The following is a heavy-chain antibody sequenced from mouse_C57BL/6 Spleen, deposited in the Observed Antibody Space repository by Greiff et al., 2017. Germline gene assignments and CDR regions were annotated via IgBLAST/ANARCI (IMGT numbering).Heavy chain of an antibody. J-gene: IGHJ2*01. Sequence: VQLQQSGPELVKPGASVKISCKASGYAFSSSWMNWVKQRPGKGLEWIGRIYPGDGDTNYNGKFKGKATLTAEKSSSTAYMQLSSLTSEDSAVYFCRGDYDGDYWGQGTTLTVSS. CDR3: RGDYDGDY. V-gene: IGHV1-82*01. CDR1: GYAFSSSW. CDR2: IYPGDGDT. D-gene: IGHD2-4*01.